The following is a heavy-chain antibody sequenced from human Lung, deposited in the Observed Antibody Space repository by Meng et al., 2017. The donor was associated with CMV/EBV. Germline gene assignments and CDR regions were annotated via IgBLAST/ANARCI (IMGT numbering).Heavy chain of an antibody. J-gene: IGHJ3*02. V-gene: IGHV1-2*02. Sequence: ASVXVSXKASGYTFTGYYMHWVRQAPGQGLEWMGWINPNSGGTNYAQKFQGRVTMTRDTSISTAYMELSRLRSDDTAVYYCARDLGDDCTNGVCYSVDVFDIWGQGXMVTVSS. CDR1: GYTFTGYY. D-gene: IGHD2-8*01. CDR2: INPNSGGT. CDR3: ARDLGDDCTNGVCYSVDVFDI.